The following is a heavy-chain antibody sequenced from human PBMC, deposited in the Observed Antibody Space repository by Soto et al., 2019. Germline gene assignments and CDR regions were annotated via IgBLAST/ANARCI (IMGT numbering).Heavy chain of an antibody. CDR2: ISAYNGNT. J-gene: IGHJ3*02. D-gene: IGHD1-26*01. Sequence: GPSVKVSCKASGYTFTSYAMHWVRQAPGQRLEWMGWISAYNGNTNYAQKLQGRVTMTTDTSTSTAYMELRSLRSDDTAVYYCARGLGASYAFDIWGQGTMVTVS. CDR1: GYTFTSYA. V-gene: IGHV1-18*01. CDR3: ARGLGASYAFDI.